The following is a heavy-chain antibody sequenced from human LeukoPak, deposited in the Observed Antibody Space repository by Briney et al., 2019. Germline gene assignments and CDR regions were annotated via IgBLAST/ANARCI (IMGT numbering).Heavy chain of an antibody. CDR2: ISYDGNNK. V-gene: IGHV3-30*04. J-gene: IGHJ6*03. Sequence: PGGSLRLSCEASGFTFNDYAMHWVRQAPGKGLEWVALISYDGNNKYYADSVKDRFTISRDNSKNTLYLQMNSLRTEDTAVYYCARGERQRWLQFRYYYYYMDVWGKGTTVTISS. D-gene: IGHD5-24*01. CDR1: GFTFNDYA. CDR3: ARGERQRWLQFRYYYYYMDV.